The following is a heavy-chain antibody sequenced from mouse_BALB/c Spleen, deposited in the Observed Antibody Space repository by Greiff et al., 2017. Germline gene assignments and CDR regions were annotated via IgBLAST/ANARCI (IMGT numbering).Heavy chain of an antibody. CDR3: AGYEGARV. J-gene: IGHJ2*01. CDR1: GYSFTSYG. CDR2: IWAGGST. V-gene: IGHV2-9*02. D-gene: IGHD2-3*01. Sequence: VKLMQSGPGLVAPSQSLSITCTASGYSFTSYGVHWVRQPPGKGLEWLGVIWAGGSTNYNSAHMSRLSISKDNSKSQVFLKMNSLQTDDTAMYYCAGYEGARVWGQGTTLTVSA.